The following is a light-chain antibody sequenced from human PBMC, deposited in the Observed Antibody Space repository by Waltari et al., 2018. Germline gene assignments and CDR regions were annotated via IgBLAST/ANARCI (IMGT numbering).Light chain of an antibody. Sequence: EIVMTQSPATLSVSPGERATLSCRASQSVSSNLAWYQQKPGQAPRLLIYGASTRATCIPARFSGSGSGTEFTLTISSLQSEDFAVYYCQQYNNWQWTFGQGTKVEIK. CDR2: GAS. V-gene: IGKV3-15*01. J-gene: IGKJ1*01. CDR1: QSVSSN. CDR3: QQYNNWQWT.